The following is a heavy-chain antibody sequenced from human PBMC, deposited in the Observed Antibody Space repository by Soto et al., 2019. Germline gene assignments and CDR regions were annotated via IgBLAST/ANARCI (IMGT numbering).Heavy chain of an antibody. D-gene: IGHD6-19*01. CDR3: AQRRPGSSGWWFDY. Sequence: QSTLKESGPTLVKPTQTLTLTCTFSGFSLSTSGVGVGWIRQPPGKALEWLALIYWNDDKRYSPSLKSRLTITKDTSKNQVVLTMTNMDPVDTATYYCAQRRPGSSGWWFDYWGQGTLVTVSS. J-gene: IGHJ4*02. CDR1: GFSLSTSGVG. V-gene: IGHV2-5*01. CDR2: IYWNDDK.